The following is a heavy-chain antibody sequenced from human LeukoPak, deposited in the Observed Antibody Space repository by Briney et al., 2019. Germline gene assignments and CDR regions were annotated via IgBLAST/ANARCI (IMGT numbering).Heavy chain of an antibody. Sequence: GGSLRLSCAASGFTFDDYAMHWVRQAPGKGLEWVSGISWNSGSIGYADSVKGRFTISRDNAKNSLYLQMNSLRAEDTAVYYCAREYSSSWYGSMDVWGKGTTVTISS. D-gene: IGHD6-13*01. CDR1: GFTFDDYA. V-gene: IGHV3-9*01. CDR2: ISWNSGSI. J-gene: IGHJ6*03. CDR3: AREYSSSWYGSMDV.